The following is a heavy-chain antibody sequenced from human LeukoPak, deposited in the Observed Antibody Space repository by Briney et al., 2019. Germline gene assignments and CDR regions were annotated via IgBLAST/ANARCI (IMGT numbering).Heavy chain of an antibody. Sequence: GGSLRLSCAASGFTFGSYSMNWVRQAPGKGLEWVSSISSSSSYIYYADSVKGRFTISRDNAKNSLYLQMNSLRAEDTAVYYCARDESDYLFGYWGQGTLVTVSS. CDR2: ISSSSSYI. D-gene: IGHD2/OR15-2a*01. V-gene: IGHV3-21*01. J-gene: IGHJ4*02. CDR1: GFTFGSYS. CDR3: ARDESDYLFGY.